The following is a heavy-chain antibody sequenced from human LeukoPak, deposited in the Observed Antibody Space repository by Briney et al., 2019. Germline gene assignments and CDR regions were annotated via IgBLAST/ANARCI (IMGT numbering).Heavy chain of an antibody. V-gene: IGHV3-74*01. CDR2: INSDGSST. CDR3: ARDYYYDSRQFDY. D-gene: IGHD3-22*01. Sequence: PGGSLRLSCAASGFTFSSYWMHWVREAPGKGLVWVSRINSDGSSTSYADSVKGRFTISRDNAKNTLYLQMNSPRAEDTAVYYCARDYYYDSRQFDYWGQGTLVTVSS. CDR1: GFTFSSYW. J-gene: IGHJ4*02.